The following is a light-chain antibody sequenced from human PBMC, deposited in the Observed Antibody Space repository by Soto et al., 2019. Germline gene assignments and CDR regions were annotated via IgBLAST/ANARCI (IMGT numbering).Light chain of an antibody. CDR1: QSISSY. CDR2: AAS. Sequence: DIQMTQSAPSLSASVGDRVTNTCRASQSISSYLNWYQQKPGKAPKLLIYAASSLQSGVPSRFSGSGSGTDFTLTISSLQPEDFATYYCQQSYSTPCTFGQGTRLEIK. V-gene: IGKV1-39*01. J-gene: IGKJ5*01. CDR3: QQSYSTPCT.